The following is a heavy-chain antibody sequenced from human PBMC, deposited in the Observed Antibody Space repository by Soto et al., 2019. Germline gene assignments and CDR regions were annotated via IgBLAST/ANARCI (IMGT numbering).Heavy chain of an antibody. D-gene: IGHD3-22*01. CDR3: ARGIGDSSGYTWYYYGMDV. Sequence: ASVKVSCKASGGTFSSYAISWVRQAPGQGLEWMGGIIPIFGTANYAQKFQGRVTITADKSTSTAYMELSSLRSEDTAVYYCARGIGDSSGYTWYYYGMDVWGQGTTVTVSS. CDR2: IIPIFGTA. V-gene: IGHV1-69*06. CDR1: GGTFSSYA. J-gene: IGHJ6*02.